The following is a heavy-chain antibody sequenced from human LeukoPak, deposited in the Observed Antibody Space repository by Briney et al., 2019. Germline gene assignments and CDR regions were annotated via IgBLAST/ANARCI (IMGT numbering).Heavy chain of an antibody. V-gene: IGHV4-34*01. D-gene: IGHD3-22*01. CDR2: INHSGST. Sequence: SETLSLTCAVYGGSFSGYYWSWIRQPPGKGLEWIGEINHSGSTNCNPSLKSRVTISVDTSKNQFSLKLSSVTAADTAVYYCARGGIIVRYYDSSGYKGAFDIWGQGTMVTVSS. CDR3: ARGGIIVRYYDSSGYKGAFDI. J-gene: IGHJ3*02. CDR1: GGSFSGYY.